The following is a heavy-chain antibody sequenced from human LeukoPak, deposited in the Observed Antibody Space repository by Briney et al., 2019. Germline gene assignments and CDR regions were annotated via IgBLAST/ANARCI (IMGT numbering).Heavy chain of an antibody. Sequence: GGSLRLSCAASGFTFSSYSMNWVRQAPGKGLEWVSSISSSSSYIYYADSVKGRFTISRDNAKNSLYLQMNSLRAEDTAVYHCARGASYSSSWPDYWGQGTLVTVSS. CDR1: GFTFSSYS. CDR3: ARGASYSSSWPDY. J-gene: IGHJ4*02. V-gene: IGHV3-21*01. D-gene: IGHD6-13*01. CDR2: ISSSSSYI.